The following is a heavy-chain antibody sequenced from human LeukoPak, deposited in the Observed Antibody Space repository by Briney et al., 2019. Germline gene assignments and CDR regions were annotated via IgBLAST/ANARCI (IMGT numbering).Heavy chain of an antibody. V-gene: IGHV3-33*06. CDR2: IWSDGSNK. Sequence: PGRSLRLSCAPSGFIFSSYGMHWVRQAPGKGLEWVAVIWSDGSNKYHADSVEGRFTLSRDYPKNTLYLQMNSLRAEDTAVYFCAKYSGSYYYPPNWDSWGQGTLVTVSS. CDR1: GFIFSSYG. D-gene: IGHD1-26*01. CDR3: AKYSGSYYYPPNWDS. J-gene: IGHJ4*02.